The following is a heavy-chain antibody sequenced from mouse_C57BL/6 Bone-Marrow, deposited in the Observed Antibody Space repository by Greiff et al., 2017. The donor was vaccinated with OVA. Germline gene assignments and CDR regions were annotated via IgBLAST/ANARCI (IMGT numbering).Heavy chain of an antibody. J-gene: IGHJ1*03. CDR1: GFSLTSYG. CDR3: ARGKAATVVDWYFDV. CDR2: IWSGGST. V-gene: IGHV2-2*01. D-gene: IGHD1-1*01. Sequence: QVHVKQSGPGLVQPSQSLSITCTVSGFSLTSYGVHWVRQSPGKGLEWLGVIWSGGSTDYNAAFISRLSISKDNSKSQVFFKMNSLQADDTAIYYCARGKAATVVDWYFDVWGTGTTVTVSS.